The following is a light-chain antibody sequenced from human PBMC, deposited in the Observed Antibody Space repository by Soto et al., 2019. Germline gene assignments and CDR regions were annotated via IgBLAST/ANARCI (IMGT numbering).Light chain of an antibody. CDR2: EDN. CDR1: SGSIASNY. CDR3: QSYDSSNHVV. V-gene: IGLV6-57*04. J-gene: IGLJ2*01. Sequence: NFMLTQPHSVSESPGKTVTISCTRSSGSIASNYVQWYQQRPGSAPTTVIYEDNQRPSGVPYRFSGSIDSSSNSASLTISGLKTEDDADYYCQSYDSSNHVVFGGGTKLTVL.